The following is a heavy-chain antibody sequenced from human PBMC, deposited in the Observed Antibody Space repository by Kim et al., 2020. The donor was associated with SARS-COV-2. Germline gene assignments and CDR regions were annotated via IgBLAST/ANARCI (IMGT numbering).Heavy chain of an antibody. CDR1: GFTFSSYG. CDR2: ISYDGSNK. CDR3: AKDLSTIVVVNAFDI. V-gene: IGHV3-30*18. D-gene: IGHD3-22*01. Sequence: GGSLRLSCAASGFTFSSYGMHWVRQAPGKGLEWVAVISYDGSNKYYADSVKGRFTISRDNSKNTLYLQMNSLRAEDTAVYYCAKDLSTIVVVNAFDIWG. J-gene: IGHJ3*02.